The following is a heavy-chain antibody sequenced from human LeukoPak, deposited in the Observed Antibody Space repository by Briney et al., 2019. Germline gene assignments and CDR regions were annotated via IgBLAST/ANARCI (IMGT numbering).Heavy chain of an antibody. Sequence: ASVKVSCKVSGYTLTELSMHWVRQAPGKGRWWIGGFDPEDGETIYAQKFQGRVTMNEDTSTDTAYMELSSLRSEDTAVYYCATHYDLLTGYRYWGQGTLVTVSS. J-gene: IGHJ4*02. CDR1: GYTLTELS. CDR3: ATHYDLLTGYRY. CDR2: FDPEDGET. D-gene: IGHD3-9*01. V-gene: IGHV1-24*01.